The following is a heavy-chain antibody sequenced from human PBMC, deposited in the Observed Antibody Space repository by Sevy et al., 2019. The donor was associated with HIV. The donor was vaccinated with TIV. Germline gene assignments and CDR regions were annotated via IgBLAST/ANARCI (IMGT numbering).Heavy chain of an antibody. J-gene: IGHJ5*02. D-gene: IGHD3-10*01. CDR1: GDSVSSNSAA. CDR3: ARGFLIRGSGSYSWFDP. V-gene: IGHV6-1*01. CDR2: TYYRSKWYN. Sequence: SQTLSLTCAISGDSVSSNSAAWNWIRQSPSRGLEWLGRTYYRSKWYNDYAVSVKSRITINPATSKNQFSLQLNSVTPEDTAVYYCARGFLIRGSGSYSWFDPWGQGTLVTVSS.